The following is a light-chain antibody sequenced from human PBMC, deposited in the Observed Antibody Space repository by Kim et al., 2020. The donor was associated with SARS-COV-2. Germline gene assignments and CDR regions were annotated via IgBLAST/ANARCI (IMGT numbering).Light chain of an antibody. V-gene: IGKV3-20*01. Sequence: EIVLTQSPGTLSLSPGERATLSCRASQSISSSYLVWYQQKPGQAPRLLIYAASSRATDIPNRFSGSGSGTDFTLTISRLEPEDFAMYYCQQFGSSPRTFGQGTKLEI. J-gene: IGKJ2*01. CDR2: AAS. CDR3: QQFGSSPRT. CDR1: QSISSSY.